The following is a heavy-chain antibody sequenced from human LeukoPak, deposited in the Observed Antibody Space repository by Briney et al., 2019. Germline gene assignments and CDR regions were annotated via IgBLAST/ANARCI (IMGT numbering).Heavy chain of an antibody. CDR2: ISGSGGST. V-gene: IGHV3-23*01. CDR1: GFTFSRYA. J-gene: IGHJ5*02. CDR3: ARDHDWAFDL. D-gene: IGHD3-9*01. Sequence: GGSLRLSCAASGFTFSRYAMSWVRQAPGKGLEWVSAISGSGGSTYYADSVKGRFTISRDNSKNTLYLQMNSLRYEDTAIYYCARDHDWAFDLWGQGTLVTVSS.